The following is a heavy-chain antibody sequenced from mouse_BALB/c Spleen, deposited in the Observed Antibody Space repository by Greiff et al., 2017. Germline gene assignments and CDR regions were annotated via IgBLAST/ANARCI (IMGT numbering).Heavy chain of an antibody. J-gene: IGHJ2*01. CDR2: ISSGSSTI. D-gene: IGHD2-1*01. Sequence: EVQLVESGGGLVQPGGSRKLSCAASGFTFSSFGMHWVRQAPEKGLEWVAYISSGSSTIYYADTVKGRFTISRDNPKNTLFLQMTSLRSEDTAMYYCARSFYSRDYYFDYWGQGTTLTVSS. CDR3: ARSFYSRDYYFDY. V-gene: IGHV5-17*02. CDR1: GFTFSSFG.